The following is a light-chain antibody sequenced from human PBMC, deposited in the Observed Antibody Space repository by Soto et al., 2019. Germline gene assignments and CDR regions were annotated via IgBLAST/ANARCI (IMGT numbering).Light chain of an antibody. CDR2: GAS. Sequence: EVVMTQSPATLYVSPGERVTLSCRASQAVGYNLAWYQHKPGQAPRLLIYGASTRLTGIPTRFSGSGSGTAFTLTISSLQSEDFAIYYCQQSYTFGQGTKLEIK. CDR3: QQSYT. J-gene: IGKJ2*01. CDR1: QAVGYN. V-gene: IGKV3-15*01.